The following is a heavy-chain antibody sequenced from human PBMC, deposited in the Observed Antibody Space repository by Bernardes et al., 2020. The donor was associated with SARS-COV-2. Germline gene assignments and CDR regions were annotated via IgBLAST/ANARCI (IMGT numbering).Heavy chain of an antibody. CDR1: GFTFSSYS. CDR2: ISSSSSYI. Sequence: GGSLRVSCAASGFTFSSYSMNWVRQAPGKGLEWVSSISSSSSYIYYADSVKGRFTISRDNAKNSLYLQMNSLRAEDTAVYYCARDQYDILTGYYLGDAFDIWGQGTMVTVSS. V-gene: IGHV3-21*01. CDR3: ARDQYDILTGYYLGDAFDI. D-gene: IGHD3-9*01. J-gene: IGHJ3*02.